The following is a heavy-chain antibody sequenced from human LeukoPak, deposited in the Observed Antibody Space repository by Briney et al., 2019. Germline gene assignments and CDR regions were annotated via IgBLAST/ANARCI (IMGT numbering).Heavy chain of an antibody. Sequence: ASVKVPCKASGYTFTSYGISWVRQAPGQGLEWMGWISAYNGNTNYAQKLQDRVTMITDTSTSTACMELRSLRSDDTAVYYCARAAAGTPAALDYWGQGTLVTVSS. CDR2: ISAYNGNT. J-gene: IGHJ4*02. CDR3: ARAAAGTPAALDY. V-gene: IGHV1-18*01. D-gene: IGHD6-13*01. CDR1: GYTFTSYG.